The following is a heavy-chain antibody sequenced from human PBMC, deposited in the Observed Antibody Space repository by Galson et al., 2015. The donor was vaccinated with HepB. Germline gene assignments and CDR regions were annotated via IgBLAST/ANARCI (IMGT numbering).Heavy chain of an antibody. CDR2: IYYSGST. J-gene: IGHJ5*02. V-gene: IGHV4-59*11. CDR3: ARGALVGVVGRSQNNWFDP. D-gene: IGHD2-15*01. Sequence: SETLSLTCTVSGGSISNHYWSWIRQPPGKGLEWIGHIYYSGSTAYSPSLKSRVTMSIDTSNNQFSLKLRSVTAADTAVYYCARGALVGVVGRSQNNWFDPWGQGTLVTVSS. CDR1: GGSISNHY.